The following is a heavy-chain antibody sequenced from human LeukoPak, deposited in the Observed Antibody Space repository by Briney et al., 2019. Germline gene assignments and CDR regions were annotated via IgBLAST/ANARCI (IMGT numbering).Heavy chain of an antibody. Sequence: SETLSLTCTVSGYSISSGFYWGWIRQAPGKGLEWIGSIHDSGNTFYNPSLRSRVTISVDTPKNQFSLKVTSVTAADTAVYYCAREVEGYSGYGSTTYYFDYWGQGTLVTVPS. J-gene: IGHJ4*02. V-gene: IGHV4-38-2*02. D-gene: IGHD5-12*01. CDR2: IHDSGNT. CDR3: AREVEGYSGYGSTTYYFDY. CDR1: GYSISSGFY.